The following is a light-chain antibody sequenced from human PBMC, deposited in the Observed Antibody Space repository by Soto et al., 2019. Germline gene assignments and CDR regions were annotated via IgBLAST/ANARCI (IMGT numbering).Light chain of an antibody. CDR2: TAS. CDR3: QQYKYYST. J-gene: IGKJ2*01. CDR1: ESISSF. Sequence: DIQMTQSPSTLSASVGDRVTITCRASESISSFLAWYQQKPGRAPKLLIYTASTLARGVPSRFSGSGSETDFTLIISSLQPDDFATYYCQQYKYYSTFGQGTDLEIK. V-gene: IGKV1-5*03.